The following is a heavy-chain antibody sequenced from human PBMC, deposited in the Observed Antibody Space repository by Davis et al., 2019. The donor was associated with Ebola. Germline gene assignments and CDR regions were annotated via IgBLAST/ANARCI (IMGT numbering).Heavy chain of an antibody. CDR1: GFTFSSYW. CDR2: IKQDGSNK. Sequence: GESLKISCAASGFTFSSYWMSWVRQAPGKGLEWVANIKQDGSNKYYADSVKGRFTISRDNSKNTLYLQMNSLRAEDTAVYYCARDRGSTVVFHDYWGQGTLVTVSS. D-gene: IGHD4-23*01. V-gene: IGHV3-7*01. CDR3: ARDRGSTVVFHDY. J-gene: IGHJ4*02.